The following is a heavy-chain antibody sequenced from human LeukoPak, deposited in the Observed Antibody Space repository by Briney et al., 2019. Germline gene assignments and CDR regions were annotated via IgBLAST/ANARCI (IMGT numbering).Heavy chain of an antibody. CDR3: ARDRLAPFDY. CDR2: IKQDGSEK. J-gene: IGHJ4*02. V-gene: IGHV3-7*01. D-gene: IGHD6-6*01. CDR1: GFTFSSYS. Sequence: GGSLRLSCAASGFTFSSYSMSWVRQAPGKGLEWVANIKQDGSEKYYVDSVKGRFTISRDNAKNSLYLQMNSLRAEDTAVYYCARDRLAPFDYWGQGTLVTVSS.